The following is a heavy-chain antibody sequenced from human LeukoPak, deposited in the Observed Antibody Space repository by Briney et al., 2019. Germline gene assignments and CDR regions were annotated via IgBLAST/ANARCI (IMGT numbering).Heavy chain of an antibody. Sequence: GGSLRLSCAASGFTVSSNYMSRVRQAPGKGLEWVSVIYSGGSTYYADSVKGRFTISRDNSKNTLYLQMNSLRAEDTAVYYCASPGEQQLEYYFDYWGQGTLVTVSS. V-gene: IGHV3-53*01. CDR3: ASPGEQQLEYYFDY. D-gene: IGHD6-13*01. CDR2: IYSGGST. J-gene: IGHJ4*02. CDR1: GFTVSSNY.